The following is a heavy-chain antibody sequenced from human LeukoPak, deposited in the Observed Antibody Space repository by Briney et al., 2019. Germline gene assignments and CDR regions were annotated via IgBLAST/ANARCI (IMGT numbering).Heavy chain of an antibody. V-gene: IGHV3-21*01. CDR1: GFTFSSYS. Sequence: GGSLRLSCAASGFTFSSYSMNWVRQAPGKGLEWVSSISSSSSYIYYADSVKGRFTISRDNAKNSLYLQMNSLRAEDTAVYYCARDRSGATHVFDYWGQGTLVTVSS. CDR3: ARDRSGATHVFDY. CDR2: ISSSSSYI. D-gene: IGHD1-26*01. J-gene: IGHJ4*02.